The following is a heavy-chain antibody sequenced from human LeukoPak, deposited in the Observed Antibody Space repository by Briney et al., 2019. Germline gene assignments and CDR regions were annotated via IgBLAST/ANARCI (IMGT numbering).Heavy chain of an antibody. D-gene: IGHD3-10*01. CDR3: AKDTNLLWFGELPQYYFDY. V-gene: IGHV3-23*01. CDR1: GFTFSNYG. CDR2: ISGSGGST. Sequence: GGSLRLSCAASGFTFSNYGMSWVRQAPGKGLEWVSAISGSGGSTYYADSVKGRFTISRDNSKNTLYLQMNSLRAEDTAVYYCAKDTNLLWFGELPQYYFDYWGQGTLVTVSS. J-gene: IGHJ4*02.